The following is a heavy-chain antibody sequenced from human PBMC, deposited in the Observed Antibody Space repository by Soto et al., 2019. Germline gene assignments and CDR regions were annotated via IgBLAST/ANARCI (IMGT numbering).Heavy chain of an antibody. CDR3: AHRPYTSGWFVFQD. CDR1: GFSLSTGGVG. J-gene: IGHJ1*01. D-gene: IGHD6-19*01. V-gene: IGHV2-5*02. CDR2: IYWDDDK. Sequence: QITLKESGPTLVKPTQTLTLTCTFSGFSLSTGGVGVGWIRQPPGKALEWLALIYWDDDKRYNPSLRSRLTNTKDTSKDQVVLKLTNVDPVDTATYYCAHRPYTSGWFVFQDWGQGTLVTVSS.